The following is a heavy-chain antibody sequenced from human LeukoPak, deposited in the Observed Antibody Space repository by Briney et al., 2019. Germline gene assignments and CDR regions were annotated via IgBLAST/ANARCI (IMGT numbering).Heavy chain of an antibody. J-gene: IGHJ4*02. D-gene: IGHD6-13*01. V-gene: IGHV4-59*01. CDR3: ARNLIPEQLVLNF. CDR1: GGSISNYY. Sequence: SETLSLTRTVSGGSISNYYWNWIRQPPGKGLEWIGYIYYTGSTNYNPSLKSRVTMSVDTSKNQFSLNLRSVTPEDTAVYYCARNLIPEQLVLNFWGQGTLVTVSS. CDR2: IYYTGST.